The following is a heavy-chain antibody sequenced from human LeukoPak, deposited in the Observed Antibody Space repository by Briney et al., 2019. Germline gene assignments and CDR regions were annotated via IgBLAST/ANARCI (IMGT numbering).Heavy chain of an antibody. CDR3: ARAPIVGATPFDY. D-gene: IGHD1-26*01. CDR2: ISYDGSNK. CDR1: GFTFSSYA. V-gene: IGHV3-30*01. Sequence: GRSLRLSCAASGFTFSSYAMHWVRQAPGKGLEWGAVISYDGSNKYYADSVKGRFTISRDNSKNTLYLQMNSLRAEDTAVYYCARAPIVGATPFDYWGQGTLVTVSS. J-gene: IGHJ4*02.